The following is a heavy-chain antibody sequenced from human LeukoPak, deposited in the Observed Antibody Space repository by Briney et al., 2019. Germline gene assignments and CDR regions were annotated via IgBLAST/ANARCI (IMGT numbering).Heavy chain of an antibody. V-gene: IGHV1-18*01. J-gene: IGHJ4*02. Sequence: GASVKVSCKASGYTFTSFGISWVRQAPGQGLEWMGWISAYNANTNFAQNLQGRVTMTTDTSTSTAYMELRSLRSDDTAVYYCAREYCSGGSCLPDYWGQGTLVTVSS. D-gene: IGHD2-15*01. CDR1: GYTFTSFG. CDR2: ISAYNANT. CDR3: AREYCSGGSCLPDY.